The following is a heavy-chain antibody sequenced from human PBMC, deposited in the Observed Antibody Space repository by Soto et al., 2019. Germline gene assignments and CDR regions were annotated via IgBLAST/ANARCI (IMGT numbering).Heavy chain of an antibody. CDR3: ARQRTTVVPQAYFEH. V-gene: IGHV4-39*01. J-gene: IGHJ4*02. CDR1: GCSTSSSSYY. Sequence: DTLSLTCTVSGCSTSSSSYYWGWIRQPPGKGLEWIGGIYYSGRSYYNPSLKSRVTMSVDTSKNQFSLTLNSVTAADAAVYYCARQRTTVVPQAYFEHWGQGTLVTVSS. D-gene: IGHD4-17*01. CDR2: IYYSGRS.